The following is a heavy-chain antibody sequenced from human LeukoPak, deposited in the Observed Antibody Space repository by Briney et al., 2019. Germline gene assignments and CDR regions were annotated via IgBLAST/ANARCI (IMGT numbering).Heavy chain of an antibody. CDR3: ARGYCSGGSCYSYYYYNYMDV. D-gene: IGHD2-15*01. V-gene: IGHV4-39*07. J-gene: IGHJ6*03. Sequence: SETLSLTCTVSGGSISSSSYYWGWIRQPPGRGLEWIVSIQYSGSTNYNPSLKSRVTISVDTSKHQFSLKLSSVTAADTAVYYCARGYCSGGSCYSYYYYNYMDVWGKGTTVTVSS. CDR2: IQYSGST. CDR1: GGSISSSSYY.